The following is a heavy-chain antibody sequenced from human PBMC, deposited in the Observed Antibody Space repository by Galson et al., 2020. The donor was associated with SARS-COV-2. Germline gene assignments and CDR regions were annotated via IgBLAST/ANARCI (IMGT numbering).Heavy chain of an antibody. D-gene: IGHD5-18*01. CDR3: ARGAGYSYGYIDF. J-gene: IGHJ4*02. CDR2: IYYTGST. V-gene: IGHV4-39*07. CDR1: GGTITSSSFY. Sequence: SETLSLTCTVSGGTITSSSFYWGWIRQSPGKGLEWIGSIYYTGSTYYNPSLKSRATVSADTSQSQFSLTLTSVIAADTAVYFCARGAGYSYGYIDFWGQGAPVTVSS.